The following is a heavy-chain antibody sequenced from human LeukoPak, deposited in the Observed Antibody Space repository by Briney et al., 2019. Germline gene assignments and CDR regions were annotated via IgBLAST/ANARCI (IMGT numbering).Heavy chain of an antibody. CDR1: GGSFSGYY. J-gene: IGHJ3*02. Sequence: SETLSLTCAVYGGSFSGYYWSWIRQPPGKGLEWIGYIYYSGSTYYNPSLKSRVTISVDTSKNQFSLKLSSVTAADTAVYYCARAQWWELFTFDIWGQGTMVTVSS. CDR3: ARAQWWELFTFDI. V-gene: IGHV4-30-4*08. CDR2: IYYSGST. D-gene: IGHD1-26*01.